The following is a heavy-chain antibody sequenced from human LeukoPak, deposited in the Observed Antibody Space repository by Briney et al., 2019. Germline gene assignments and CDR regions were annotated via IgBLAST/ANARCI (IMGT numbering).Heavy chain of an antibody. CDR1: GFTFRSYW. J-gene: IGHJ3*02. CDR3: ARGFHDAFDI. V-gene: IGHV3-74*01. CDR2: ITTDGSNT. Sequence: GGSLRLSCSASGFTFRSYWMHWVRQAPGEGPVWVSYITTDGSNTEYADSVKGRFTISRDNAKNILYLELNSLSAENKAVFYCARGFHDAFDIWGQGTMVTVSS.